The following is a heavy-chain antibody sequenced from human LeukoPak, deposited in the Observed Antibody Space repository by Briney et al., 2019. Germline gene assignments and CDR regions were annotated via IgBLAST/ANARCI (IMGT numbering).Heavy chain of an antibody. CDR1: GFTLSSCS. V-gene: IGHV3-48*02. J-gene: IGHJ6*02. CDR2: ITWSGSAI. Sequence: GGSLRLSCAASGFTLSSCSMNWVRQAPAKGLEWISHITWSGSAIFYADSVKGRFTISRDSAKNSLYLQMSSLRDEDTAIYYCARDAGNSGYGMDVWGRGTTVTVSS. CDR3: ARDAGNSGYGMDV. D-gene: IGHD5-12*01.